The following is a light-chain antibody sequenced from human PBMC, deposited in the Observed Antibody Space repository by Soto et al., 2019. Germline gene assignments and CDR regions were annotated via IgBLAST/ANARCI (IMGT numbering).Light chain of an antibody. Sequence: SYELTQPPSVSVSPGQTASITCSGDKLGDKYVCWYQQKPGQSPLLVIYQDTKRPSGIPERFSGSNSGNTATLTVSGTQAXDEADYYCQAWDSSTVVFGGGTKLTVL. CDR1: KLGDKY. CDR3: QAWDSSTVV. V-gene: IGLV3-1*01. CDR2: QDT. J-gene: IGLJ2*01.